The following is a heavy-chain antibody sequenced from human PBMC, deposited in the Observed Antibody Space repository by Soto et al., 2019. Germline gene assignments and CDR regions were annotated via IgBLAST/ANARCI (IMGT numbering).Heavy chain of an antibody. CDR3: ARLGGYCSGGSCLYYFDY. CDR2: IYYSGST. Sequence: ASGTPSPTCPFSGGSISSFPWGWIPQPPGEGLEWIGYIYYSGSTNYNPSLKSRVTISVDTSKNQFSLKLSSVTAADTAVYYCARLGGYCSGGSCLYYFDYWGQGTLVTVSS. D-gene: IGHD2-15*01. J-gene: IGHJ4*02. V-gene: IGHV4-59*08. CDR1: GGSISSFP.